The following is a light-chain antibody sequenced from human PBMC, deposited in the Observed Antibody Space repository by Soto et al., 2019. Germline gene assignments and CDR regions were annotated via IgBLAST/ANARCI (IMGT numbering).Light chain of an antibody. J-gene: IGLJ1*01. CDR3: ATWDSSLSGGV. CDR2: EDN. Sequence: QSVLTQPPSVSAAPGQKVTISCSGSSSNIENNYVSWYRQLPGTAPTLLIYEDNKRPSGIPDRFSGSKSGTSATLGITGLETGDEADYYCATWDSSLSGGVFGTGTKLTVL. V-gene: IGLV1-51*02. CDR1: SSNIENNY.